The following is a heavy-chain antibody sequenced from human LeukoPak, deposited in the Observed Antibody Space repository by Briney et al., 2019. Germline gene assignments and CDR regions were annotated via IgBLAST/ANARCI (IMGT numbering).Heavy chain of an antibody. CDR2: INPNSGGT. D-gene: IGHD2-2*01. J-gene: IGHJ4*02. V-gene: IGHV1-2*02. CDR1: GYTFTGYY. Sequence: VASVKVSCKASGYTFTGYYMHWVRQAPGQGLEWMGWINPNSGGTNYAQKFQGRVTMTRDTSISTAYMELSRLRSDDTAVYYCARHEVYCSSTSCSPRPLDYWGQGTLVTVSS. CDR3: ARHEVYCSSTSCSPRPLDY.